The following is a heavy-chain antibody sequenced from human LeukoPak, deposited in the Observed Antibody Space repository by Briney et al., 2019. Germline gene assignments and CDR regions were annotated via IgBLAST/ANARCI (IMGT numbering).Heavy chain of an antibody. CDR1: GFTVSSHY. J-gene: IGHJ3*02. V-gene: IGHV3-66*01. CDR2: IYSGGAI. Sequence: HTGGSLRLSCAVSGFTVSSHYITWVRQAPGKGLEWVSLIYSGGAIYYADSVRGRFTLSRDNSKNTVYLQINSLRVEDTAMYYCANVGAFNIWGQGTMVTVSS. CDR3: ANVGAFNI.